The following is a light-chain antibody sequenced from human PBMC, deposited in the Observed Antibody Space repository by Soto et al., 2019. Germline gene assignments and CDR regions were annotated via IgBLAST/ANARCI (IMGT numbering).Light chain of an antibody. V-gene: IGKV1-39*01. CDR2: AAS. CDR1: QSISSY. CDR3: QQSYSTPVYT. J-gene: IGKJ2*01. Sequence: DIQMTQSPSSLSASVGDRVTITCLASQSISSYLNWYQQKPGKAPKLLIYAASSLQSGVPSRFSGSGSGTDFTLTISSLQPEDFATYYCQQSYSTPVYTFGQGTKLEIK.